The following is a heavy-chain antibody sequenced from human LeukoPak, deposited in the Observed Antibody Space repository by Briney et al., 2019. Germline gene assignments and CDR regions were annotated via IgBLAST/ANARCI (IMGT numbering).Heavy chain of an antibody. CDR3: ARDHYYDSSGYPDY. CDR1: GSTFTSYG. D-gene: IGHD3-22*01. Sequence: ASVKVSCKASGSTFTSYGISWVRQAPGQGLEWMGWISAYNGNTNYAQKLQGRVTMTTDTSTSTAYMELRSLRSDDTAVYYCARDHYYDSSGYPDYWGQGTLVTVSS. V-gene: IGHV1-18*01. J-gene: IGHJ4*02. CDR2: ISAYNGNT.